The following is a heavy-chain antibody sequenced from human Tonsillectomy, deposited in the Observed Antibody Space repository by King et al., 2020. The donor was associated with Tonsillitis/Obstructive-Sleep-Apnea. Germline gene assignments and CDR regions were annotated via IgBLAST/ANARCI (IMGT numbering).Heavy chain of an antibody. CDR2: IWYDGSNK. Sequence: QLVQSGGGVVQPGRSLRLSCAASGFTFNNYGMHWVRQAPGKGLEWVAIIWYDGSNKYYADSVKGRFTISRDNSKNTVYLQMHTLRAEDTAVYYCASDDGGSRGEFAYLGQRTLVTVSS. J-gene: IGHJ4*02. CDR1: GFTFNNYG. D-gene: IGHD1-26*01. CDR3: ASDDGGSRGEFAY. V-gene: IGHV3-33*01.